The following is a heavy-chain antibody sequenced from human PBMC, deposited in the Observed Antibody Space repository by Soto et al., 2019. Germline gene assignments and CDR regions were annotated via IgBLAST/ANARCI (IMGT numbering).Heavy chain of an antibody. CDR2: IFSNDEK. J-gene: IGHJ4*02. D-gene: IGHD6-13*01. Sequence: QVTLKESGPVLVKPTETLTLTCTVSGFSLSNARMGVSWIRQPPGKALEWLAHIFSNDEKSYSTSLKSRLTISKDTSKSQVVLTMTNMDPVDTATYYCVRMIAAAGRGLPTTSDYWGQGTLVTVSS. V-gene: IGHV2-26*01. CDR3: VRMIAAAGRGLPTTSDY. CDR1: GFSLSNARMG.